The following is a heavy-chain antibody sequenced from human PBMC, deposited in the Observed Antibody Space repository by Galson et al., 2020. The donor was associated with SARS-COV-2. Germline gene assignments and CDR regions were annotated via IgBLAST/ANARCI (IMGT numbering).Heavy chain of an antibody. V-gene: IGHV4-39*01. CDR2: IYYSGSA. CDR3: VRQGGYSGYDPAYF. Sequence: SETLSLTCTVSGGSTSSSSYYWGWIRQPPGKGLEWIGSIYYSGSAYYNPSLKSRVNISVDTSKNQFSLTLSSVTAADTAVYYCVRQGGYSGYDPAYFWGQGTLVTVSS. J-gene: IGHJ4*02. CDR1: GGSTSSSSYY. D-gene: IGHD5-12*01.